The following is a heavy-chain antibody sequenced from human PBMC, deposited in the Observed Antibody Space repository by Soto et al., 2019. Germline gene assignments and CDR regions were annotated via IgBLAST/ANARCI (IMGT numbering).Heavy chain of an antibody. CDR1: GLTLSSHW. CDR2: INQDGTER. CDR3: ARAINSAYDY. V-gene: IGHV3-7*05. Sequence: EVQLVESGGGLVQPGESLRLSCAASGLTLSSHWMGWVRQAPGTGLEWVATINQDGTERFYVTSMKGRSTSSRDPAQNSLYLEVHSLRAEDTALYYCARAINSAYDYWGRGALVTVSS. D-gene: IGHD2-21*01. J-gene: IGHJ4*02.